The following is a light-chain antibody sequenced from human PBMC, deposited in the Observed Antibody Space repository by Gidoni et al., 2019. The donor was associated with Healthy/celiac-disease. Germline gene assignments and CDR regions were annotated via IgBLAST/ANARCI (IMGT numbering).Light chain of an antibody. V-gene: IGKV4-1*01. CDR3: QQYYSTPPWT. Sequence: IVMTPSPDSLAVSLGERATINCKSSQSVLYSSNNKNYLAWYQQKPGQPPKLLIYWASTRESGVPDRFSGSGSGTDFTLTISSLQAEDVAVYYCQQYYSTPPWTFXQXTKVEIK. CDR1: QSVLYSSNNKNY. CDR2: WAS. J-gene: IGKJ1*01.